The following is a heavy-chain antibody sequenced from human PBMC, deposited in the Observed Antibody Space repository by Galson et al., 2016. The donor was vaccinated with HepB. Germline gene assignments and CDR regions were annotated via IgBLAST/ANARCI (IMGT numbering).Heavy chain of an antibody. CDR3: ATSVVGPSTRMFDY. Sequence: SLRLSCAASGFTFSSSWMNWIRQAPGKGLEWVANINQHGGEKYYVDSVKGRFTISRDNTDNLMYLQMNSLRADDTAVYYCATSVVGPSTRMFDYWGQGTLVTVSS. J-gene: IGHJ4*02. CDR1: GFTFSSSW. CDR2: INQHGGEK. D-gene: IGHD2-15*01. V-gene: IGHV3-7*03.